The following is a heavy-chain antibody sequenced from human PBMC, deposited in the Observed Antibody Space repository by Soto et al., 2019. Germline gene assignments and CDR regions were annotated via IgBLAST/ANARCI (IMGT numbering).Heavy chain of an antibody. V-gene: IGHV3-30-3*01. CDR3: ARDAVAMDY. CDR2: ISYDGSSK. D-gene: IGHD6-19*01. CDR1: EFTISSYA. Sequence: GGSLRLSCAASEFTISSYAIHWVRQAPGKGLEWVAVISYDGSSKYNSDTVKGPFTISRDKSKNTVYLQMHSLTVEDTAVYYCARDAVAMDYWGRGTLVTVSS. J-gene: IGHJ4*02.